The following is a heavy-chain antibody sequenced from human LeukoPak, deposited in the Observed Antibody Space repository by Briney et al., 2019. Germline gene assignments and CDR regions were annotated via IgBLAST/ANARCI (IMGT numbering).Heavy chain of an antibody. CDR2: IYYSGNT. V-gene: IGHV4-61*08. CDR3: ARGRGSSWYYFDS. D-gene: IGHD6-13*01. Sequence: SETLSLTCTVSGGSISSGDYYWSWIRQPPGKGLEWIGYIYYSGNTNYNPSLKGRVTMTVDTSKNQFSLNLSSVTAADTAVYYCARGRGSSWYYFDSWGQGTLVTVSS. CDR1: GGSISSGDYY. J-gene: IGHJ4*02.